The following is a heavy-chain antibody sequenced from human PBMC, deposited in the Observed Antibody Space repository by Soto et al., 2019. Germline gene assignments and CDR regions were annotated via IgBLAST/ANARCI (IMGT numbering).Heavy chain of an antibody. V-gene: IGHV1-18*01. Sequence: GLEWMGWISAYNGNTNYAQKLQGRVTMTTDTSTSTAYMELRSLRSDDTAVYYCACHRGGCIEYYFYGMDVWRKGTTVTVFS. J-gene: IGHJ6*04. CDR2: ISAYNGNT. CDR3: ACHRGGCIEYYFYGMDV. D-gene: IGHD6-19*01.